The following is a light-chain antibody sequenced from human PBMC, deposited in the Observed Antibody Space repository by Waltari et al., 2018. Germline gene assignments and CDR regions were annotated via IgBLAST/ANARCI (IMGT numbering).Light chain of an antibody. CDR3: QQYDNWLGT. CDR2: GAS. CDR1: QSIRSN. V-gene: IGKV3-15*01. J-gene: IGKJ1*01. Sequence: EIVMTQSTATLSVFPGERPTLSCRASQSIRSNLAWYQHKPGQAPRLLIYGASTRATGIPARFSGSGSGTEFTLTISSLQSEDFAVYFCQQYDNWLGTFGQGTKVEIK.